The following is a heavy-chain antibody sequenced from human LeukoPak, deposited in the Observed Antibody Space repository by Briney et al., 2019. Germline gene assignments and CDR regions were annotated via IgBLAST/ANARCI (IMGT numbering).Heavy chain of an antibody. V-gene: IGHV3-11*04. CDR2: ISSNSNTI. J-gene: IGHJ4*02. Sequence: GGSLRLSCTASGFSLTDYYMSWIRQAPGKGLEWVSYISSNSNTIRYADSVRGRFAISRDNSRDSVFLQMNDLRVEDTAVYYCTRTSIRGYSYGSDSWGQGTRVTVSS. CDR1: GFSLTDYY. CDR3: TRTSIRGYSYGSDS. D-gene: IGHD5-18*01.